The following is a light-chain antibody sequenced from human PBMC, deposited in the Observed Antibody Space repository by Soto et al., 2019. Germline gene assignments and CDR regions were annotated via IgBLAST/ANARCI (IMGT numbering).Light chain of an antibody. J-gene: IGKJ4*01. CDR3: QQYISSPLT. V-gene: IGKV3-20*01. CDR2: GAS. CDR1: RSVNSNY. Sequence: EFVLTQSAGTLSLSPGEGATLSCRASRSVNSNYLAWYQQKPGQAPSLLTYGASSRATDVPDRFSASGYGTDFDLTISRLEPEDVAVYYCQQYISSPLTFGGGTKVDIK.